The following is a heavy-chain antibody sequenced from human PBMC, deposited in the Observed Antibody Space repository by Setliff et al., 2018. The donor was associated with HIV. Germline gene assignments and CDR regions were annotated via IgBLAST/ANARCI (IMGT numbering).Heavy chain of an antibody. CDR1: GYSISSTNW. D-gene: IGHD6-13*01. Sequence: SETLSLTCAVSGYSISSTNWWGWLRQPPGKGLEWIGYIYYSGSINYNPSLKSRVTMAVDTSKNQFSLRLSSVSAADTAVYYCARFAAAGAPGPTDFAYWGQGTLVTVSS. CDR3: ARFAAAGAPGPTDFAY. J-gene: IGHJ4*02. CDR2: IYYSGSI. V-gene: IGHV4-28*05.